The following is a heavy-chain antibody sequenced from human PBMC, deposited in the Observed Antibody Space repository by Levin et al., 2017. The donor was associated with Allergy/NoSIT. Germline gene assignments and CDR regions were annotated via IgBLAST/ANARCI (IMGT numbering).Heavy chain of an antibody. Sequence: GESLKISCKGSGYSFTSYWIGWVRQMPGKGLEWMGIIYPGDSDTRYSPSFQGQVTISADKSISTAYLQWSSLKASDTAMYYCARLISYDILTESGRAFDIWGQGTMVTVSS. CDR1: GYSFTSYW. V-gene: IGHV5-51*01. CDR2: IYPGDSDT. D-gene: IGHD3-9*01. J-gene: IGHJ3*02. CDR3: ARLISYDILTESGRAFDI.